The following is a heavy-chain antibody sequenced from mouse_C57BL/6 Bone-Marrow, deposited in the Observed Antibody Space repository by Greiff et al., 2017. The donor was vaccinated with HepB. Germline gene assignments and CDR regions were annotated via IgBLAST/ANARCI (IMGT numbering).Heavy chain of an antibody. Sequence: VQLQQSGAELVRPGASVTLSCKASGYTFTDYEMHWVKQTPVHGLEWIGAIDPETGGTAYNQKFKGKAILTADKSSSTAYMELRSLTSEDSAVYYCTRRRVVARAMDYWGQGTSVTVSS. J-gene: IGHJ4*01. CDR1: GYTFTDYE. V-gene: IGHV1-15*01. CDR2: IDPETGGT. D-gene: IGHD1-1*01. CDR3: TRRRVVARAMDY.